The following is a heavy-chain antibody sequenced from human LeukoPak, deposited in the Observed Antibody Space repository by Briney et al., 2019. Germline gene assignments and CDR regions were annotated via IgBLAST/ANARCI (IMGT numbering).Heavy chain of an antibody. J-gene: IGHJ4*02. CDR1: GFTFSSYG. CDR2: IYSGGST. V-gene: IGHV3-53*01. CDR3: ARSGSSHTFDY. Sequence: PGRSLRLSCAASGFTFSSYGIHWVRQAPGKGLEWVSVIYSGGSTYYADSVKGRFTISRDNSKNTLYLQMNSLRAEDTAVYYCARSGSSHTFDYWGQGTLVTVSS. D-gene: IGHD6-6*01.